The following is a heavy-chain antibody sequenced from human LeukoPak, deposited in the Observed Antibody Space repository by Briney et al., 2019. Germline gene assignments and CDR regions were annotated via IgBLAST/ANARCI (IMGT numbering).Heavy chain of an antibody. Sequence: SETLSLTCTVSGGSISSSSYYWGWIRQPPGKGLEWIGSIYYSGSTYYNPSLKSRVTISVDTSKNQFSLKLCSVTAADTAVYYCARGAWFDPWGQGTLVTVSS. J-gene: IGHJ5*02. CDR2: IYYSGST. V-gene: IGHV4-39*01. CDR3: ARGAWFDP. CDR1: GGSISSSSYY.